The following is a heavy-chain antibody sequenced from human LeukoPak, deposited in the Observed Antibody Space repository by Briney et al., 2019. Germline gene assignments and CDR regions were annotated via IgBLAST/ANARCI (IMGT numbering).Heavy chain of an antibody. CDR2: ISGSGGST. CDR1: GFTFSSYG. CDR3: ARGGKATIMGGDY. J-gene: IGHJ4*02. V-gene: IGHV3-23*01. D-gene: IGHD5-24*01. Sequence: GGSLRLSCAASGFTFSSYGMSWVRQAPGKGLEWVSAISGSGGSTYYADSVKGRFTISRDNAKNSLYLQMNSLRAEDTAVYYCARGGKATIMGGDYWGQGTLVTVSS.